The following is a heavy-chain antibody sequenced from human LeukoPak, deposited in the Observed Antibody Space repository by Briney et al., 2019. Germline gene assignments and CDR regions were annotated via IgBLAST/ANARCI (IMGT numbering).Heavy chain of an antibody. CDR1: GGSLSGYY. J-gene: IGHJ5*02. CDR2: INHSGST. Sequence: SETLSLTCAVYGGSLSGYYWSWIRQPPGKGLEWIGEINHSGSTNYNPPLKSRVTISVDTSKNQFSLKLSSVTAADTAVYYCARTMVRVNWFDPWGQGTLVTVSS. CDR3: ARTMVRVNWFDP. D-gene: IGHD3-10*01. V-gene: IGHV4-34*01.